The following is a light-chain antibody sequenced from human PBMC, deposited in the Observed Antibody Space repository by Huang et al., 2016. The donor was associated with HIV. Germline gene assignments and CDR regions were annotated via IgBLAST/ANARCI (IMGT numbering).Light chain of an antibody. Sequence: EIVMTQSPATLSVSPGVSATLSCRASPRVGSNLGWFQQKSGQAPRLLIYGASTRATGFPATFSGTVSGTEFTRTISSLQSEDFAVYYSQQDNNWPYTLGQGTRVEIK. CDR2: GAS. CDR1: PRVGSN. V-gene: IGKV3-15*01. CDR3: QQDNNWPYT. J-gene: IGKJ2*01.